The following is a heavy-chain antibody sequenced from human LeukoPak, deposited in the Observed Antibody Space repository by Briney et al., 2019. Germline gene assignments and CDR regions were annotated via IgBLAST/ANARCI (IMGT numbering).Heavy chain of an antibody. V-gene: IGHV4-4*07. D-gene: IGHD3-3*01. CDR2: IYTSGST. Sequence: SETLSLTCTVSGGSISSYYWSWIRQPAGKGLEWIGRIYTSGSTNYNPSLKSRVTMSVDTSKNQFSLKLSSVTAADTAVYYCARSNPDYDFWSGYYTGAVYFDYWGQGTLVTVSS. J-gene: IGHJ4*02. CDR3: ARSNPDYDFWSGYYTGAVYFDY. CDR1: GGSISSYY.